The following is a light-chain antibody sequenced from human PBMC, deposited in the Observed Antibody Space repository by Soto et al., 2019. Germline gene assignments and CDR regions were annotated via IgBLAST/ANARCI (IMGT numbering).Light chain of an antibody. V-gene: IGKV1-5*03. Sequence: DIQMTQSPSTLSASVGDRVTITCRASQSISSWLAWYQQKPGKAPKLLIYKASSLESGVPSRFSGSGSGTEFTLTTSSLQPDDFATYYCQQYNSYSPVPFGQGTKLEIK. CDR2: KAS. CDR3: QQYNSYSPVP. J-gene: IGKJ2*01. CDR1: QSISSW.